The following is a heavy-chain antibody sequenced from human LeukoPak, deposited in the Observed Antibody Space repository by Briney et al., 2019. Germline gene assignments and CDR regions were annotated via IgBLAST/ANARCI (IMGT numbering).Heavy chain of an antibody. J-gene: IGHJ4*02. CDR1: GYTFTGYY. Sequence: ASVKVSCKASGYTFTGYYMHWVRQAPGQGLEWMGWINPNSGGTNYAQKFQGRVTMTRDTPISTAYMELSRLRSDDTAVYYCARIAARPLDGSNPPSPYYFDYWGQGTLVTVSS. V-gene: IGHV1-2*02. D-gene: IGHD6-6*01. CDR3: ARIAARPLDGSNPPSPYYFDY. CDR2: INPNSGGT.